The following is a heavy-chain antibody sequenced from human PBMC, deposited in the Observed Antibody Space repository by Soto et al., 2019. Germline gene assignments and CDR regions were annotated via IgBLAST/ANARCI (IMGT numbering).Heavy chain of an antibody. J-gene: IGHJ3*02. V-gene: IGHV3-30-3*01. CDR2: ISYDGSNK. D-gene: IGHD3-22*01. Sequence: GGSLRLSCAASGFTFSSYAMHWVRQAPGKGLEWVAVISYDGSNKYYADSVKGRFTISRDNSKNTLYLQMNSLRAEDTAVYYCARDSERAYSGYYYGAFDIWGQGTMVTVSS. CDR3: ARDSERAYSGYYYGAFDI. CDR1: GFTFSSYA.